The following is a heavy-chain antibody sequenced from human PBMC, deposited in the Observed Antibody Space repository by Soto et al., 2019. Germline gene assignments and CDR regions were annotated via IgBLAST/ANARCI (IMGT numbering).Heavy chain of an antibody. V-gene: IGHV4-39*01. CDR1: GGSISSGDYY. J-gene: IGHJ5*02. CDR2: IYYSGST. D-gene: IGHD3-10*01. CDR3: ARLWFGESTHFGP. Sequence: SETLSLTCSVSGGSISSGDYYWSWIRQPPGKGLEWIGNIYYSGSTYYNPSLKSRVTISVDTSKNQFSLKLSSVTAADTAVYYCARLWFGESTHFGPWGQGTLVTVSS.